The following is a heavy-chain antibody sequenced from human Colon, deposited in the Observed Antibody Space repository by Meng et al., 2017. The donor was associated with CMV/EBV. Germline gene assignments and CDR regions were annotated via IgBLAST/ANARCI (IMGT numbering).Heavy chain of an antibody. CDR1: GFTFSNYW. V-gene: IGHV3-74*03. CDR2: INSDGSST. Sequence: LSCAVSGFTFSNYWMYWVRQGSGKGLVWVSHINSDGSSTTYADSVKGRFTISRDNAKNTLYLQMNSLRGGDTAVYYCARGGSNGLTFWGQGTLVTVSS. J-gene: IGHJ1*01. CDR3: ARGGSNGLTF. D-gene: IGHD2-15*01.